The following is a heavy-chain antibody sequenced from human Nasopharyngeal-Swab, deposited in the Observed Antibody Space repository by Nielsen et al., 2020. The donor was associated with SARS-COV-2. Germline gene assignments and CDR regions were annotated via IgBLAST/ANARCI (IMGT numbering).Heavy chain of an antibody. CDR2: ISSSSTYI. J-gene: IGHJ4*02. Sequence: GESLKISCAASGFTLSSYTMNWVRQAPGKGLEWVSSISSSSTYIYYADSVKGRFTISRDNAKNSLYLQMNSLRAEDTAVYYCARVGPFGIAVAGPGYWGQGTLVTVSS. CDR3: ARVGPFGIAVAGPGY. D-gene: IGHD6-19*01. CDR1: GFTLSSYT. V-gene: IGHV3-21*01.